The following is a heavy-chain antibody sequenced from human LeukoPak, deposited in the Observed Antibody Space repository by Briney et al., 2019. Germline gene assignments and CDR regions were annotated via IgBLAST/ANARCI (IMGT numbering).Heavy chain of an antibody. CDR2: INPNSGGT. D-gene: IGHD3-16*02. CDR3: AVTFGGVIADFPFDY. Sequence: VASAMVSCKASGYSFAAYYIHGLLQAPGQGVEWMGRINPNSGGTNYAQMFHGRVTMTSDTSTSTAYLEVSRLRSDDTAVYYCAVTFGGVIADFPFDYWGQGTLVTVSS. J-gene: IGHJ4*02. CDR1: GYSFAAYY. V-gene: IGHV1-2*06.